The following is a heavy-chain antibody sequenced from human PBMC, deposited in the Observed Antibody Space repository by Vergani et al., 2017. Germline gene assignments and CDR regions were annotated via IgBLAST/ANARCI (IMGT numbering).Heavy chain of an antibody. Sequence: EVQLVQSGAEVKKPGESVRISCKGSGYSFTSYWISWVRQMPGKGLEWIGYIYSTGSTHHNPSLRRRINMSVDTSKNQFSLKLNSVTAADTAMYYCARMGGYXEGDAFRIGYFDSWGPGILVTVSS. J-gene: IGHJ4*02. CDR1: GYSFTSYW. D-gene: IGHD2-2*01. CDR3: ARMGGYXEGDAFRIGYFDS. V-gene: IGHV5-10-1*01. CDR2: IYSTGST.